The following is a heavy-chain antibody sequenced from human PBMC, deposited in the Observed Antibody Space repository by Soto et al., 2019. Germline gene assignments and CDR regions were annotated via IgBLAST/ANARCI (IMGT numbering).Heavy chain of an antibody. CDR1: VGSINSGDYY. CDR3: ARRYCGGRNCYSYFDF. V-gene: IGHV4-30-4*01. Sequence: SLTCTVSVGSINSGDYYWSWIRQPPGKGLEWIGYISYSGITYYNPSLKSRLTISVDTSKNQFSLKLTSVTAADTAVYYCARRYCGGRNCYSYFDFWGQGTLVTVSS. D-gene: IGHD2-15*01. J-gene: IGHJ4*02. CDR2: ISYSGIT.